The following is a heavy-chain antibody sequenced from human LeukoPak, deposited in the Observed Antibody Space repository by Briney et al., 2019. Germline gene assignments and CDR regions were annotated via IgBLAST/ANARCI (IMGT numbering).Heavy chain of an antibody. CDR3: ARKWQLHLDY. V-gene: IGHV1-46*01. Sequence: ASVKVPCKASGYTFTGYYIHWVRQAPGQGLEWMGMINPSGGSTRFAQKFQGRVTMTRDMSTSTVYMDLSSLTSEDTAVFYCARKWQLHLDYWGQGTLVIVSS. D-gene: IGHD1-26*01. J-gene: IGHJ4*02. CDR2: INPSGGST. CDR1: GYTFTGYY.